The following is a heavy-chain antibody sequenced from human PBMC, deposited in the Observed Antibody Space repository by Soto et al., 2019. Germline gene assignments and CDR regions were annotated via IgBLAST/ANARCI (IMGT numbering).Heavy chain of an antibody. J-gene: IGHJ6*02. CDR2: IVVGSGNT. V-gene: IGHV1-58*01. CDR3: AADLAYGGLNYYYYYGMDV. D-gene: IGHD4-17*01. CDR1: VFTFTSSA. Sequence: SVKVSCKASVFTFTSSAVQWVRQARGQRLEWIGWIVVGSGNTNYAQKFQERVTITRDMSTSTAYMELSSLRSEDTAVYYCAADLAYGGLNYYYYYGMDVWGQGSTVTVSS.